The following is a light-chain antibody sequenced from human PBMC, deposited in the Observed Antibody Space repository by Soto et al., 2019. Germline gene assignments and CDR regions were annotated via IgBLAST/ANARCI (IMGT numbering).Light chain of an antibody. V-gene: IGKV3-20*01. J-gene: IGKJ1*01. Sequence: EIVFTPAPCTLCMSQGQRATLSCRATQSVSSSLFACYQQKTGQAPRRLIYAASSRATGIPDRLSGSGSGADFTLTISGLEPEDFAVYYCHQYGGSPGTFGQGTKVDIK. CDR2: AAS. CDR1: QSVSSSL. CDR3: HQYGGSPGT.